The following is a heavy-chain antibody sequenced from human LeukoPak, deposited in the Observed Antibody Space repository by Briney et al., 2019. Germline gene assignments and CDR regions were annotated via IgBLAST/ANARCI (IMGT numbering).Heavy chain of an antibody. Sequence: GGSLRLSCAASGFTFSSYWMSWVRQAPGKGLEWVANIKQDGSEKYYVDSVKGRFTISRDNAKNSLYLQMNSLGAEDTAVYYCARDQSGDCSSTSCTYFDYWGQGTLVTVSS. CDR2: IKQDGSEK. V-gene: IGHV3-7*01. CDR1: GFTFSSYW. D-gene: IGHD2-2*01. CDR3: ARDQSGDCSSTSCTYFDY. J-gene: IGHJ4*02.